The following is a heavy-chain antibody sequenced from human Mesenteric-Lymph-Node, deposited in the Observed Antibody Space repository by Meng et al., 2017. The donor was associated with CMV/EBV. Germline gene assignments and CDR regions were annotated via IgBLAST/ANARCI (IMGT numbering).Heavy chain of an antibody. J-gene: IGHJ4*02. CDR2: IYGGGST. V-gene: IGHV3-53*01. Sequence: FEASGFRVRGSYMSWVRQAPGKGLKWVSVIYGGGSTYYADSVKGRFTISRDNSKNTLFLQMNRLRAEDTAVYYCARGIEAVGTDEELWGQGTLVTVSS. CDR3: ARGIEAVGTDEEL. D-gene: IGHD6-13*01. CDR1: GFRVRGSY.